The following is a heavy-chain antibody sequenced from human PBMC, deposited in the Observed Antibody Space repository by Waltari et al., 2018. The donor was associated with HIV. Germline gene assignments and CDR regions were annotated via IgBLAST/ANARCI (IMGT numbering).Heavy chain of an antibody. J-gene: IGHJ4*02. CDR3: ARSIAAAVPAFDY. CDR1: GFTFSSYW. D-gene: IGHD6-13*01. CDR2: IKQDGSEK. Sequence: EVQLVESGGGLVQPGGSLRLSCAASGFTFSSYWMSWVRQAPGKGLEWVAKIKQDGSEKYYVDSVKGRFTISRDNAKNSLYLQMNSLRAEDTAVYYCARSIAAAVPAFDYWGQGTLVTVSS. V-gene: IGHV3-7*01.